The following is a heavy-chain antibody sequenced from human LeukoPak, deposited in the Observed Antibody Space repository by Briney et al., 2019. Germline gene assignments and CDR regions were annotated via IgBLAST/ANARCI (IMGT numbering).Heavy chain of an antibody. Sequence: GESLKISCKGSGYSFASYWIGWVRQMPGKGREWMGSIFPDASDTRYSPSFQGQVTISADKSLSTAYLQWSSLKASDTAMYYCARRDGYNSFDYWGQGTLVTVSS. V-gene: IGHV5-51*01. CDR1: GYSFASYW. CDR3: ARRDGYNSFDY. D-gene: IGHD5-24*01. CDR2: IFPDASDT. J-gene: IGHJ4*02.